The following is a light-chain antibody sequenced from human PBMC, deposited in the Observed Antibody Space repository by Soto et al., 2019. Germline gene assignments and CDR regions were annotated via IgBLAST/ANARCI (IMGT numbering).Light chain of an antibody. Sequence: DIVMTQSPDSLGVSLGERATINCKSSQSVLYSSNNKNYLAWYQQKPGQPPKLLIYWASTRDSGVPDRFSGSGSGTDFTLTITRLEPEDFAVYYCQQYGGSPRTFGQGTKVDIK. CDR1: QSVLYSSNNKNY. V-gene: IGKV4-1*01. CDR2: WAS. J-gene: IGKJ1*01. CDR3: QQYGGSPRT.